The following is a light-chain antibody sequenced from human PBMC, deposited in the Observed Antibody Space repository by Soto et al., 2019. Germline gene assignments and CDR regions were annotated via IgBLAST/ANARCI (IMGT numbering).Light chain of an antibody. CDR2: GAF. CDR3: QQRNIWPPVT. J-gene: IGKJ5*01. Sequence: IVLTQYPATLSLTPGERATLSCRASPSVPNYLAWYQQKPGQAPRLLIYGAFNRATGIPARFSGSGSGADFTLTISSLEPEDFAVYYCQQRNIWPPVTFGQGTRLEIK. CDR1: PSVPNY. V-gene: IGKV3-11*01.